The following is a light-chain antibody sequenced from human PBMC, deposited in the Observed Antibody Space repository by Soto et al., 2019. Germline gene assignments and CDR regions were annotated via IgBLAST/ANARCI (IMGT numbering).Light chain of an antibody. CDR2: EVS. CDR3: SSYTSSSTRV. V-gene: IGLV2-14*03. CDR1: SSDIGAYDY. J-gene: IGLJ1*01. Sequence: QSVLAQPASVSGSPGQSIAISCTGTSSDIGAYDYVSWYQQFPDKPPKLLIYEVSHRPSGVSDRFSGSKSVNTATLTISWFQAEDEADYYCSSYTSSSTRVFGTGTKVTVL.